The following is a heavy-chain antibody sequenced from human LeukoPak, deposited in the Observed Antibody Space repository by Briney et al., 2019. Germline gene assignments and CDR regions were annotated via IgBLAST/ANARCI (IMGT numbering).Heavy chain of an antibody. V-gene: IGHV3-23*01. CDR2: VIHSGINI. D-gene: IGHD2-15*01. Sequence: ETLSLTCAVSGGSISSSNWWSWVRQTPGKGPEWISSVIHSGINIYYADSVKGRFTISRDNSRNTLYLQMDSLGAEDTAVYYCAKGTDNQGRGARCYHFDDWGQGTQVTVSS. CDR1: GGSISSSN. CDR3: AKGTDNQGRGARCYHFDD. J-gene: IGHJ4*02.